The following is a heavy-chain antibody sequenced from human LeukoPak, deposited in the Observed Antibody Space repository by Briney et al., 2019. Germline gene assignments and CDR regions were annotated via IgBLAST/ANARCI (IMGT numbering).Heavy chain of an antibody. CDR1: GYTFTGCY. J-gene: IGHJ5*02. CDR2: INPNSGGT. V-gene: IGHV1-2*04. CDR3: ARGESSGWDWFDP. D-gene: IGHD6-19*01. Sequence: ASVNVSCKASGYTFTGCYMHWVRQAPGQGLEWMGWINPNSGGTNYAQKFQGWVTMTRDTSISTAYMELSRLRSDDTAVYYCARGESSGWDWFDPWGQGTLVTVSS.